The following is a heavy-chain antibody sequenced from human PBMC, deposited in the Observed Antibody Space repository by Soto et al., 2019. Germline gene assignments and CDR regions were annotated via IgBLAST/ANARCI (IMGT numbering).Heavy chain of an antibody. D-gene: IGHD5-18*01. V-gene: IGHV1-3*04. J-gene: IGHJ4*02. CDR3: ARARGYSYGQVDS. CDR1: GYTFTSYA. CDR2: INTGNGDT. Sequence: QVQLVQSGAEVKKPGASVKVSCKASGYTFTSYAMHWVRHAPGQRLEWMGWINTGNGDTKYSQKFQGRVTITRDTSASTADMDLSSLRSEDTAVYYCARARGYSYGQVDSWGQGTLVTVSS.